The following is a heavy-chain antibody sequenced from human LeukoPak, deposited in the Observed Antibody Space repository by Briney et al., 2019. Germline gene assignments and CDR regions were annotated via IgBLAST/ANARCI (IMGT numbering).Heavy chain of an antibody. CDR1: GYTFTGYY. Sequence: ASVKVSCKASGYTFTGYYMHLVRQAPGQGLEWMGWINPNSGGTNYAQKFQGRVTMTRDTSISTAYMELSRLRSDDTAVYYCARDRSSRSYNDYWGQRTLVTVSS. V-gene: IGHV1-2*02. J-gene: IGHJ4*02. CDR2: INPNSGGT. CDR3: ARDRSSRSYNDY. D-gene: IGHD1-26*01.